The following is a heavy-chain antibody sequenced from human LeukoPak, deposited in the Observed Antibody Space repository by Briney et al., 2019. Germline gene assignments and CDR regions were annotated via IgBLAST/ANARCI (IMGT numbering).Heavy chain of an antibody. D-gene: IGHD3-10*01. V-gene: IGHV3-23*01. Sequence: GGSLRLSCAASGFTFSSYAMSWVRQAPGKGLEWVATMTGSGGSTFYGDSVKGRFTIARDNSNNMLYLQMNSLRAEDTAVYYCAKDLGLLWFGTFDYWGQGILVTVSS. CDR1: GFTFSSYA. CDR3: AKDLGLLWFGTFDY. J-gene: IGHJ4*02. CDR2: MTGSGGST.